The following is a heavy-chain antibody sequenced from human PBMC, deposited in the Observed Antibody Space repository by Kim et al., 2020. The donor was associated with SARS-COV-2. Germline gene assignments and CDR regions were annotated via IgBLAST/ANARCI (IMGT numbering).Heavy chain of an antibody. V-gene: IGHV4-39*01. J-gene: IGHJ5*02. CDR3: ARRYCYGSGSYFAWFDP. CDR1: GGSISSSSYY. D-gene: IGHD3-10*01. CDR2: IYYSGST. Sequence: SETLSLTCTVSGGSISSSSYYWGWIRQPPGKGLEWIGSIYYSGSTYYNPSLKSRVTISVDTSKNQFSLKLSSVTAADTAVYYCARRYCYGSGSYFAWFDPWGQRTLVTVSS.